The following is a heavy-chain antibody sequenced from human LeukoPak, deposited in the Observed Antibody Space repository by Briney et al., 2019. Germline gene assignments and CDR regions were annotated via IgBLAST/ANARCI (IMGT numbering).Heavy chain of an antibody. J-gene: IGHJ3*02. CDR3: ARGGNWKEKAFDI. Sequence: ASVKVSCKASNYTFTDYYMHWVRQAPGQGLEWMGWINPNSGGTNSAQKFQGRVTMTTDTSISTAYMELSRLRSDDTAVYYCARGGNWKEKAFDIWGQGTMLTVSS. CDR1: NYTFTDYY. V-gene: IGHV1-2*02. D-gene: IGHD1-20*01. CDR2: INPNSGGT.